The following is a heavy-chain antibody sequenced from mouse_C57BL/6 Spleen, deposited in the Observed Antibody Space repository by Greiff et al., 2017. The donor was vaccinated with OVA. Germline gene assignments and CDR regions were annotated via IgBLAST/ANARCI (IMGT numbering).Heavy chain of an antibody. Sequence: EVKLMESEGGLVQPGSSMKLSCTASGFTFSDYYMAWVRQVPEKGLEWVSNLNFDGSSTYYLDSLTSRFIFSRDNAKNILYLQMIRLKSEDTATYYGASLTGTSGWFAYWGQGTLVTVSA. D-gene: IGHD4-1*01. V-gene: IGHV5-16*01. CDR3: ASLTGTSGWFAY. CDR2: LNFDGSST. CDR1: GFTFSDYY. J-gene: IGHJ3*01.